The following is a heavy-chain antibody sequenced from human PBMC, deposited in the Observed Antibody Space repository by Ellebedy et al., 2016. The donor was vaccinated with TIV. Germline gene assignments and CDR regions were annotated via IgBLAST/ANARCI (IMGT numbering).Heavy chain of an antibody. V-gene: IGHV4-34*01. D-gene: IGHD4-23*01. CDR3: ARLPYYGSNSRGAVDI. J-gene: IGHJ3*02. CDR1: GGSFSGYY. Sequence: SETLSLXXAVYGGSFSGYYWSWIRQPPGKGLEWIGEINHSGSTNYNPSLKSRVTISLDASKNQFSLKVTSVTAADTAEYYCARLPYYGSNSRGAVDIWGQGTMVTVSS. CDR2: INHSGST.